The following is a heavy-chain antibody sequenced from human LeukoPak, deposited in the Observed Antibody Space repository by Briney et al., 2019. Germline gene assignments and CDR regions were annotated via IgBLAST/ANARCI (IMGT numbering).Heavy chain of an antibody. V-gene: IGHV4-4*07. Sequence: SETLSLTCTVSGGSISSYYWSWIRQPAGKGLEWIGHFYTSGSTNYNPSLKSRVTMSVDTSKNQFSLKLNSVTAADTAVYYCARDPVGSNWFDPWGQGILVTVSS. CDR1: GGSISSYY. D-gene: IGHD3-10*01. CDR2: FYTSGST. CDR3: ARDPVGSNWFDP. J-gene: IGHJ5*02.